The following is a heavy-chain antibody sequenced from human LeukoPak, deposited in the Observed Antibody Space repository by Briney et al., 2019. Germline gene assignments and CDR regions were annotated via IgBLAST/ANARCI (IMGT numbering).Heavy chain of an antibody. J-gene: IGHJ4*02. Sequence: QSGGSLRLSCAASGFTFSSYGMHWVRQAPGKGLERVAVISYDGSNKYYADSVKGRFTISRDNSKNTLYLQMNSLRAEDTAVYYCVSGSYYRGFDYWGQGTLVTVSS. V-gene: IGHV3-30*19. D-gene: IGHD3-10*01. CDR1: GFTFSSYG. CDR2: ISYDGSNK. CDR3: VSGSYYRGFDY.